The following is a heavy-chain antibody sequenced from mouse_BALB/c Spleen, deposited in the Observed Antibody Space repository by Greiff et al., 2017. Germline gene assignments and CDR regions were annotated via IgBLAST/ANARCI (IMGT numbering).Heavy chain of an antibody. J-gene: IGHJ2*01. V-gene: IGHV1-69*02. CDR1: GYTFTSYW. CDR2: IYPADSYT. Sequence: QVQLQQPGAELVRPGASVKLSCKASGYTFTSYWINWVQQRPGQGLEWIGNIYPADSYTYNNQQFKDKARLTVDKSSRTAYMQISSPTSEDSAVYNCTRADYYGYENYFDYWGQGTTLTVSS. CDR3: TRADYYGYENYFDY. D-gene: IGHD1-2*01.